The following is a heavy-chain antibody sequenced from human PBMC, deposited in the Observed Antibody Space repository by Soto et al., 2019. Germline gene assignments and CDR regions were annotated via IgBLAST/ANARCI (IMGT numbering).Heavy chain of an antibody. Sequence: SETLSLTCSVSGGSISKFYWSWIRKTAGKGLEWMGRVYATGTTDYNPSLRSRVAMSVDISKKTFSLRLTSVTAADTGVYYCVRDGSKTLRDWFDPWGQGKLVTVSS. J-gene: IGHJ5*02. CDR3: VRDGSKTLRDWFDP. V-gene: IGHV4-4*07. D-gene: IGHD4-17*01. CDR2: VYATGTT. CDR1: GGSISKFY.